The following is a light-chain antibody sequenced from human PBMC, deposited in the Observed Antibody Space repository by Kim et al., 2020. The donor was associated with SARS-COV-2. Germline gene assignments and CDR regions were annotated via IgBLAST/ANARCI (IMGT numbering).Light chain of an antibody. V-gene: IGKV1-6*01. CDR3: LQDYDYPLT. J-gene: IGKJ4*01. Sequence: AIQMTQSPSSLSASVGDRVTLTCRASQGIRNDLGWCQQKPGRAPNLLNYATSTFQSGVPSRFSGSGSGTDFTLTISCLQPEDVETYYCLQDYDYPLTFGGGTMVDIK. CDR2: ATS. CDR1: QGIRND.